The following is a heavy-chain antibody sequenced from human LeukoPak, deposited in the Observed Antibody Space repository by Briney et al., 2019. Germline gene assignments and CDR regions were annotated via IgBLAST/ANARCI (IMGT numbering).Heavy chain of an antibody. J-gene: IGHJ5*02. CDR2: IIPIFGTA. CDR3: ARGKRVRGWFDP. Sequence: ASVKVSCKASGGTFSSYAISWVRQAPGQGLEWMGGIIPIFGTANYAQKFQGRVTITADESTSTAYMELSSLRSEDTAVYCCARGKRVRGWFDPWGQGTLVTVSS. V-gene: IGHV1-69*01. D-gene: IGHD3-10*02. CDR1: GGTFSSYA.